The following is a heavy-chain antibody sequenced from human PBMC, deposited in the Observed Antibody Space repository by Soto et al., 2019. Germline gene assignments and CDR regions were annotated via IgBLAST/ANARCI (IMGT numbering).Heavy chain of an antibody. CDR2: ISADGSNK. CDR3: ASSFAGTTGTGIDY. CDR1: GFTFSSYS. V-gene: IGHV3-30-3*01. J-gene: IGHJ4*02. Sequence: QVQLVESGGGVVQPGRSLRLSCAASGFTFSSYSMHWVRQAPGKGLEWVAVISADGSNKYYADSVKGRFTISRDNSQNTLYLQMNSLRAEDTAVYYCASSFAGTTGTGIDYWGQGTLVAVSS. D-gene: IGHD1-1*01.